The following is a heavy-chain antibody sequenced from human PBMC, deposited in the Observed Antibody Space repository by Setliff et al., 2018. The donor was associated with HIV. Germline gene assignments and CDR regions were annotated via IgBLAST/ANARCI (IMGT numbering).Heavy chain of an antibody. D-gene: IGHD5-12*01. CDR1: GYTFTGHY. Sequence: GPSVKVSCKASGYTFTGHYLHWVRQAPGQGLEWLGWVNPNSGDAIYAQNFQGRVTMTTDTSTSTAYMELRSLRSDDTAVYYCARSEGQWLRPEGALCDYWGQGTLVTVSS. V-gene: IGHV1-2*02. J-gene: IGHJ4*02. CDR2: VNPNSGDA. CDR3: ARSEGQWLRPEGALCDY.